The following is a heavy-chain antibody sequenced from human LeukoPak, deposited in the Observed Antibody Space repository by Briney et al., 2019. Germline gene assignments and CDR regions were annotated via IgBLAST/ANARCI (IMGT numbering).Heavy chain of an antibody. Sequence: GASVKVSCKPSGYIFTNYGLSWVRQAPGQGLEWMGWINTFNGNTSYAQSFQGRVTMTTDTSTTTAYMELTSLTSDDTAVYYCVRDYCSSSTCQDGLFDYWGQGTLVIVSS. CDR1: GYIFTNYG. CDR3: VRDYCSSSTCQDGLFDY. J-gene: IGHJ4*02. V-gene: IGHV1-18*01. D-gene: IGHD2-2*01. CDR2: INTFNGNT.